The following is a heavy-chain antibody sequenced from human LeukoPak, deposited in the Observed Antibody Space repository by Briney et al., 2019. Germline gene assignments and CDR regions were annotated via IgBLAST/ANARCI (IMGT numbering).Heavy chain of an antibody. J-gene: IGHJ5*02. CDR2: ISGSGGST. Sequence: GGSLRLSCAASGFTCSSYAMSWVRQAPGKGLEWVSAISGSGGSTYYADSVKGRFTISRDNSKNTLYLQMNSLRAEDTAVYYCASAPYSSSSWYSDNWFDPWGQGTLVTVSS. V-gene: IGHV3-23*01. D-gene: IGHD6-13*01. CDR3: ASAPYSSSSWYSDNWFDP. CDR1: GFTCSSYA.